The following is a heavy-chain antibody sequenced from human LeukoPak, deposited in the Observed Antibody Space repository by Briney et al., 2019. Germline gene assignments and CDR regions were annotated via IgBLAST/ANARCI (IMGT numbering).Heavy chain of an antibody. CDR2: IYHSGST. CDR3: ARVRYCSSTSCYTFDP. J-gene: IGHJ5*02. CDR1: GYSISSGYY. V-gene: IGHV4-38-2*01. Sequence: PSETLSLTCAVSGYSISSGYYWGWIRQPPGKGLEGIGSIYHSGSTYYNPSLKSRVTISVDTSKNQFSLKLSSVTAADTAVYYCARVRYCSSTSCYTFDPWGQGTLVTVSS. D-gene: IGHD2-2*01.